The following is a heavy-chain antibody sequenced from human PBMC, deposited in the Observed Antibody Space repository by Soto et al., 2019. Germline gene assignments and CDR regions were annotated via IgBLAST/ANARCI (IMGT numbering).Heavy chain of an antibody. CDR2: IYYSGSI. J-gene: IGHJ5*02. CDR3: ARRGFWSGFT. Sequence: SETLSLTCTVSGDSINSGDFYWSWIRQPPGKGLQFIGYIYYSGSIHYDPSLNGRVTISVDTSKNQFSLKVTSVTAADTAVYYCARRGFWSGFTWGQGTLVTVSS. V-gene: IGHV4-30-4*01. CDR1: GDSINSGDFY. D-gene: IGHD3-3*01.